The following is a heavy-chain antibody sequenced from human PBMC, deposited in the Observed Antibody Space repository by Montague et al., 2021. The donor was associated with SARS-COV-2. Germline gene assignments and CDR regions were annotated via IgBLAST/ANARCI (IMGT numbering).Heavy chain of an antibody. J-gene: IGHJ6*02. V-gene: IGHV3-9*01. D-gene: IGHD3-10*01. Sequence: SLRLSCAVSGFNFESYAMHWVRQAPGKGLEWVAGFSLDTDRIDYADSVKGRFIVSRDKAQDTLYLQMSSLRPEDSAVYYCGKDLTPGGMDVWDQGTTVTVSS. CDR2: FSLDTDRI. CDR1: GFNFESYA. CDR3: GKDLTPGGMDV.